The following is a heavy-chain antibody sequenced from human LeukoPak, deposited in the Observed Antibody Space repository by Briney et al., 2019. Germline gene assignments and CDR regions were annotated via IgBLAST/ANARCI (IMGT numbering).Heavy chain of an antibody. CDR1: GYTFTGYY. V-gene: IGHV1-2*02. CDR2: INPNSGGT. CDR3: ARGPIYGDYYYYYMDV. D-gene: IGHD4-17*01. Sequence: ASEKVSCKASGYTFTGYYMHWVRQAPGQGLEWMGWINPNSGGTNYAQKFQGRVTMTRDTSISTAYMELSRLRSDDTAVYYCARGPIYGDYYYYYMDVWGKGTTVTVSS. J-gene: IGHJ6*03.